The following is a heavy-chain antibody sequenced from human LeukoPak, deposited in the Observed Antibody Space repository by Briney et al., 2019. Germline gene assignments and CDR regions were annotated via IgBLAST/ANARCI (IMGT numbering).Heavy chain of an antibody. Sequence: ASVKVSCKASGYAFTSYYMHWVRQAPGQGLEWMGIINPSGGSTSYAQKFQGRVTMTRDTSTSTVYMELSSLRYEDTAVYSCARLDCSGRSCYAGTDYWGQGTLVTVSS. CDR1: GYAFTSYY. J-gene: IGHJ4*02. D-gene: IGHD2-15*01. V-gene: IGHV1-46*01. CDR2: INPSGGST. CDR3: ARLDCSGRSCYAGTDY.